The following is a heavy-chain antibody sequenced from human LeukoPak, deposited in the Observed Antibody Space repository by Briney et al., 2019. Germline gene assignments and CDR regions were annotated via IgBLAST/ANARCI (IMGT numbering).Heavy chain of an antibody. D-gene: IGHD3-10*01. CDR1: GRSIPNYY. CDR3: AREATMAV. V-gene: IGHV4-4*07. CDR2: TSASGST. Sequence: SDTLSLTCAVSGRSIPNYYWSWIRQPAGKGLEWIGRTSASGSTNYNPSLKSRVAMSADTSKNQFSLRLTSVTAADTAVYYCAREATMAVWGQGTLVTVSS. J-gene: IGHJ4*02.